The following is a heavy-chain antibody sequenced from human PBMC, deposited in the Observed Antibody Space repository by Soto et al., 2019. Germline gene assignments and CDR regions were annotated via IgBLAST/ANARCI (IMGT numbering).Heavy chain of an antibody. CDR3: ARVRITFGGVIVSFDY. CDR2: INHSGST. CDR1: GGSFSGYY. D-gene: IGHD3-16*02. Sequence: QVQLQQWGAGLLKPSETLSLTCAVYGGSFSGYYWSWIRQPPGKGLEWIGEINHSGSTNYNPSLKSRVTISVDTSKNQFSLKLSSVTAADTAVYSCARVRITFGGVIVSFDYWGQGTLVTVSS. V-gene: IGHV4-34*01. J-gene: IGHJ4*02.